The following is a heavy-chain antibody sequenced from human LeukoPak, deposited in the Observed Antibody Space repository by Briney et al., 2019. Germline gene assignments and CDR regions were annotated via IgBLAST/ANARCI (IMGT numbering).Heavy chain of an antibody. V-gene: IGHV4-34*01. CDR2: INHSGST. D-gene: IGHD4-23*01. J-gene: IGHJ4*02. CDR3: ARVPGGYGGNSDRYYFDY. CDR1: GGSISSYY. Sequence: SETLSLTCTVSGGSISSYYWSWIRQPPGKGLEWIGEINHSGSTNYNPSLKSRVTISVDTSKNQFSLKLSSVTAADTAVYHCARVPGGYGGNSDRYYFDYWGQGTLVTVSS.